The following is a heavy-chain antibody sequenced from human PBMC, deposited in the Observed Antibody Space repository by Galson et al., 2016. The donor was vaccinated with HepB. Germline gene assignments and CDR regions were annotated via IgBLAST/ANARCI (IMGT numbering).Heavy chain of an antibody. Sequence: SLRLXCATSGXXFSXXXMHXXXQAXXKGLEXVAXIGFDASNKYHADSVRGRLSISRDNSMNTLYLHLSSLRPDDTAVVSCTRADRDVGDCATTNCFHGSPALGYWGXXAPVXVSS. J-gene: IGHJ4*02. V-gene: IGHV3-30-3*01. CDR3: TRADRDVGDCATTNCFHGSPALGY. CDR2: IGFDASNK. CDR1: GXXFSXXX. D-gene: IGHD2-2*01.